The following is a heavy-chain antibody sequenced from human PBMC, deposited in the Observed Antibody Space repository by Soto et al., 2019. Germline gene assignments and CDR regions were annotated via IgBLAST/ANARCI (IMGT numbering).Heavy chain of an antibody. CDR3: ANGRASYGLMTHDY. D-gene: IGHD3-10*01. CDR1: GFSFRNYA. CDR2: LTGSSSNI. V-gene: IGHV3-23*01. J-gene: IGHJ4*02. Sequence: EVQLLESGGGLVQPGGSLRLSCAASGFSFRNYALSWVRQAPGKGLEWISTLTGSSSNIYYEDSVKGRFAISRDNSRNTLYLQMNGLTAEDTAVYYCANGRASYGLMTHDYWGQGTLVTVSS.